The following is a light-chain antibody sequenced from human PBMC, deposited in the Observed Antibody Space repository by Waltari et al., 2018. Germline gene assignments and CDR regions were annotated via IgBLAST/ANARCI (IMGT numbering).Light chain of an antibody. J-gene: IGKJ4*01. CDR1: QSVSSS. CDR3: QQNSNWLT. Sequence: EIVMTQSPATLSLSQGERATLSCRASQSVSSSLAWYQQKPAQAPLLLICGASSTATGIPDRFSGSGSETEFTLTISSLEPDDVAVYYCQQNSNWLTFGGGTKVEIK. V-gene: IGKV3D-15*01. CDR2: GAS.